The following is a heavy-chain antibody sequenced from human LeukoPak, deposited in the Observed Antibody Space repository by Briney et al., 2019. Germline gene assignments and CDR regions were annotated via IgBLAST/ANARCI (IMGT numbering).Heavy chain of an antibody. Sequence: PSETLSLTCAVYGGSFSGYYWSWIRQPPGKGLEWIGEINHSGSTNYNPSLKSRVTISVDTSENQFSLKLSSVTAADTAVYYCARGRASGSYPFDYWGQGTLVTVSS. CDR1: GGSFSGYY. CDR2: INHSGST. J-gene: IGHJ4*02. V-gene: IGHV4-34*01. D-gene: IGHD1-26*01. CDR3: ARGRASGSYPFDY.